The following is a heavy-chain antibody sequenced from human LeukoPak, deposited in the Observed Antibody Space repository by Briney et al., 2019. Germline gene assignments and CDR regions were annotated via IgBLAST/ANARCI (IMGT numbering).Heavy chain of an antibody. J-gene: IGHJ4*02. CDR1: GFTFSSYA. D-gene: IGHD3-22*01. CDR2: ISSNGGST. CDR3: VNVADSGYLDY. Sequence: RSGGSLRLSCSASGFTFSSYAMHWVRQAPGKGLEYVSAISSNGGSTYYADSVKGRFTISRDNSKNTLYLQMSSLRAEDTAVYYCVNVADSGYLDYWGQGTLVTVSS. V-gene: IGHV3-64D*06.